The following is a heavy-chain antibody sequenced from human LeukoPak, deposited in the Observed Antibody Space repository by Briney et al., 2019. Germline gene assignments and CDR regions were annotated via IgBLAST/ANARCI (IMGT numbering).Heavy chain of an antibody. Sequence: ASVKVSCKASGYTFTSYDISWVRQAPGQGLEWMGWISAYNGNTNYAQKLQGRVTMTTDTSTSTAYMELRSLRSDDTAVYYCARDHTYYYGSGSNNWFDPWGQGTLVTVSS. CDR3: ARDHTYYYGSGSNNWFDP. D-gene: IGHD3-10*01. CDR1: GYTFTSYD. V-gene: IGHV1-18*01. J-gene: IGHJ5*02. CDR2: ISAYNGNT.